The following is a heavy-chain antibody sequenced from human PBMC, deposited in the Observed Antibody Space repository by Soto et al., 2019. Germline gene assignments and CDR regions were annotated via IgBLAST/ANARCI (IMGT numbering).Heavy chain of an antibody. CDR3: ATNAY. CDR1: GFSFSNAW. V-gene: IGHV3-7*01. J-gene: IGHJ4*02. Sequence: PGGSLRLSCVASGFSFSNAWMSWVRQAPGKGPEWVAKIKKGGSEKSYVDSVKGRFTISRDNAKNSLYLQMNSLRVDDTAVYYCATNAYWGQGSLVTVSS. CDR2: IKKGGSEK.